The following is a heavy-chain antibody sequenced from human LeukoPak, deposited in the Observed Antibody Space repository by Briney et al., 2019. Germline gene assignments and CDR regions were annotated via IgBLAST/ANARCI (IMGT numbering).Heavy chain of an antibody. CDR1: GGSFSGYY. D-gene: IGHD6-19*01. CDR2: INHSGST. J-gene: IGHJ4*02. Sequence: SETLSLTCAVYGGSFSGYYWSWIRQPPGKGLEWIGEINHSGSTNYNPSLKSRVTISVDTSKNQFSLKLSSVTAADTAVYYCARGYSSGRSYYFDYWGQGTLVTVSS. V-gene: IGHV4-34*01. CDR3: ARGYSSGRSYYFDY.